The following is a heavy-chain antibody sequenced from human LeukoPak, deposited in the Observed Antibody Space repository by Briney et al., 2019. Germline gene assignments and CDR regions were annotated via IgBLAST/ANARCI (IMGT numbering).Heavy chain of an antibody. CDR1: GGSISSSSYY. CDR2: INYSGST. J-gene: IGHJ4*02. V-gene: IGHV4-39*01. Sequence: PSETLSLTCSVSGGSISSSSYYWGWIRQPPGKGLEWIGSINYSGSTHYNPSLKSRVTISVDTSNNQFSLKVSSVTAADTAVYYCASPLSYSSSWYRAFGRNEPSFGYWGQGTLVTVSS. D-gene: IGHD6-13*01. CDR3: ASPLSYSSSWYRAFGRNEPSFGY.